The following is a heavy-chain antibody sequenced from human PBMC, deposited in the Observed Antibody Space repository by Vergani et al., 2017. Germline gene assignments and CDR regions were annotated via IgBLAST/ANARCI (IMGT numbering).Heavy chain of an antibody. CDR3: ARVDTQVPATSHFYYMDV. D-gene: IGHD6-25*01. CDR1: GGSISSGDHC. V-gene: IGHV4-31*11. CDR2: IVYSGTT. Sequence: QVQLQESGPGVVKPSQTLSLTCAVSGGSISSGDHCWTWSLQRPGKGLEWIGYIVYSGTTYDNPSIRGRLTISVDTSQNQFSLKLRSVTAADTAVYYCARVDTQVPATSHFYYMDVWGKGTTVVVSS. J-gene: IGHJ6*03.